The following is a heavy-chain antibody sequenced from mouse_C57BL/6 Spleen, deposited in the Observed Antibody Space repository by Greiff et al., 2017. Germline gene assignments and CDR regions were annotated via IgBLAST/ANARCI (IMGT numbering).Heavy chain of an antibody. V-gene: IGHV1-64*01. CDR3: ARGIYYYGSRYYAMDY. CDR2: IHPNSGST. J-gene: IGHJ4*01. Sequence: QVQLKQPGAELVKPGASVKLSCKASGYTFTSYWMHWVKQRPGQGLEWIGMIHPNSGSTNYNEKFKSKATLTVDKSSSTAYMQLSSLTSEDSAVYYCARGIYYYGSRYYAMDYWGQGTSVTVSS. D-gene: IGHD1-1*01. CDR1: GYTFTSYW.